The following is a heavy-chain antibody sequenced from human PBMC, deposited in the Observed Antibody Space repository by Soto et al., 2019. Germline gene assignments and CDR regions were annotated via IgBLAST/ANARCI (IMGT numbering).Heavy chain of an antibody. J-gene: IGHJ4*02. Sequence: SETLSLTCTVSGGSISSSSFYWGWIRQRPGKGLEWIGSIYYSGSTYYNPSLKRRVTISVNTSKNQFSLKLSSVTAADTAVYYCASVLNYYDTSGYYYGGIDYWGQGTLVTV. D-gene: IGHD3-22*01. CDR1: GGSISSSSFY. CDR3: ASVLNYYDTSGYYYGGIDY. V-gene: IGHV4-39*01. CDR2: IYYSGST.